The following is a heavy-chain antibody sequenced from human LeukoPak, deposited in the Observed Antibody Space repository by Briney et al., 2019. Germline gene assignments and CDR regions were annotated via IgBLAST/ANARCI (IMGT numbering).Heavy chain of an antibody. Sequence: SETLSLTCTVSGGSISSYYWSWIRQPPGKGLEWIGYIYYSGSTNYNPSLKSRVTISVDTSKNQFSLKLSSVTAADTAVYYCARVGGSYYFDRSSYYFDYWGQGTLVTVSS. D-gene: IGHD1-26*01. V-gene: IGHV4-59*01. CDR3: ARVGGSYYFDRSSYYFDY. CDR2: IYYSGST. CDR1: GGSISSYY. J-gene: IGHJ4*02.